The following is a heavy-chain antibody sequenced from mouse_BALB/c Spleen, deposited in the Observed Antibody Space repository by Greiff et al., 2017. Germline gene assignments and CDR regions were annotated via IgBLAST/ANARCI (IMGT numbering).Heavy chain of an antibody. Sequence: VKLMESGAELVRPGVSVKISCKGSGYTFTDYAMHWVKQSHAKSLEWIGVISTYYGDASYNQKFKGKATMTVDKSSSTAYMELARLTSEDSAIYYCARGVYYGSSPYAMDYWGQGTSVTVSS. D-gene: IGHD1-1*01. CDR1: GYTFTDYA. V-gene: IGHV1S137*01. J-gene: IGHJ4*01. CDR2: ISTYYGDA. CDR3: ARGVYYGSSPYAMDY.